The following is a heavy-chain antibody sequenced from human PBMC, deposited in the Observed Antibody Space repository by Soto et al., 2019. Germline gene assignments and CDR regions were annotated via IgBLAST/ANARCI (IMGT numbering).Heavy chain of an antibody. Sequence: GGSLRLSCAASGFTFSSYDMHWVSQATGKGLEWVSAIGTAGDTYYPGSVKGRFTISRENAKNSLYLQMNSLRAGDKAVYYCASGVRDAYTLPATIDYWGQGNLVTVSS. J-gene: IGHJ4*02. CDR2: IGTAGDT. V-gene: IGHV3-13*01. CDR3: ASGVRDAYTLPATIDY. D-gene: IGHD2-2*01. CDR1: GFTFSSYD.